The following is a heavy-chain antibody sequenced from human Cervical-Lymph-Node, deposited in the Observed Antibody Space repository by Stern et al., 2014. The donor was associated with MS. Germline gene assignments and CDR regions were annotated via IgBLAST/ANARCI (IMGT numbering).Heavy chain of an antibody. CDR2: IKQDGSED. Sequence: EDQLVESGGGLVQPGGSLRLSCAASGFTFSNHWMNWVRQAPGKGLEWVANIKQDGSEDYYVDSVKGRFTISRDNAKNSLYLQMNSLRAEDTAVYYCSRGLQGGFWGQGTLVTVSS. V-gene: IGHV3-7*01. D-gene: IGHD6-25*01. J-gene: IGHJ4*02. CDR3: SRGLQGGF. CDR1: GFTFSNHW.